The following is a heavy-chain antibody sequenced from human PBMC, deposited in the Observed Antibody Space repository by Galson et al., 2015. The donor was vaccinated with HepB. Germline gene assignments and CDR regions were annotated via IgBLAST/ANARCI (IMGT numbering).Heavy chain of an antibody. Sequence: TLSLTCTVSGGSISSGDYYWSWIRQPPGKGLEWIGYIYYSGSTYYNPSLKSRVTISVDTSKNQFSLKLSSVTAADTAVYYCARVNVTMVRGVITYYYYGMDVWGQGTTVTVSS. V-gene: IGHV4-30-4*01. D-gene: IGHD3-10*01. CDR3: ARVNVTMVRGVITYYYYGMDV. J-gene: IGHJ6*02. CDR2: IYYSGST. CDR1: GGSISSGDYY.